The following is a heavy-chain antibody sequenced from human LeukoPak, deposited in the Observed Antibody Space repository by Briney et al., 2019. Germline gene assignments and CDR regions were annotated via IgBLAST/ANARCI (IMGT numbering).Heavy chain of an antibody. Sequence: ASVKVSCKASGYTFTSYGISWVRQAPGQGLEWMGWISAYNGNTNYAQKFQGRVTMTRDTSTSTVYMELSSLRSEDTAVYYCAREAEGVLTSFDYWGQGTLVTVSS. J-gene: IGHJ4*02. CDR3: AREAEGVLTSFDY. CDR1: GYTFTSYG. D-gene: IGHD3-10*01. V-gene: IGHV1-18*01. CDR2: ISAYNGNT.